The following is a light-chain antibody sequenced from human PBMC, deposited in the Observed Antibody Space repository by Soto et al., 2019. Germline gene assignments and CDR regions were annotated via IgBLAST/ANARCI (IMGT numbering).Light chain of an antibody. J-gene: IGKJ1*01. CDR2: GAS. V-gene: IGKV3-20*01. CDR3: QQYGSSPRT. CDR1: QSVSSSS. Sequence: PGERATLSCRASQSVSSSSLAWYQQKRGQAPRLLIHGASSRATGIPDRFSGSGSGSDFTLTISRLEPEDFAVYYCQQYGSSPRTFGQGTKVEV.